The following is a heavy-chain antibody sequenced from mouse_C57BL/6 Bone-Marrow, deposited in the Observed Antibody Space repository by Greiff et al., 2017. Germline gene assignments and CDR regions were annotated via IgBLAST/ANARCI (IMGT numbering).Heavy chain of an antibody. D-gene: IGHD2-5*01. CDR2: IHPNSGST. CDR3: ARKRDYSNTWFAY. Sequence: VQLQQPGAELVKPGASVKLSCKASGYTFTSYWMHWVRQRPGQGLEWIGIIHPNSGSTNYNEKFKSKSTLTVDKSSSTAYMQLSSLTSEDSAVYYCARKRDYSNTWFAYWGQGTLVTVSA. CDR1: GYTFTSYW. V-gene: IGHV1-64*01. J-gene: IGHJ3*01.